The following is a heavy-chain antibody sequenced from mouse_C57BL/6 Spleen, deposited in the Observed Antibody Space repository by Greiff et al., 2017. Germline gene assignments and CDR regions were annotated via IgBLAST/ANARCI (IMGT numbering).Heavy chain of an antibody. J-gene: IGHJ4*01. CDR1: GFSFNTYA. Sequence: DVKLQESGGGLVQPKGSLKLSCAASGFSFNTYAMNWVRQAPGKGLEWVARIRSKSNNYATYYADSVKDRFTISRDDSESMLYLQMNNLKTEDTAMYYCVSYGYDGYYAMDYWGQGTSVTVSS. CDR2: IRSKSNNYAT. D-gene: IGHD2-2*01. CDR3: VSYGYDGYYAMDY. V-gene: IGHV10-1*01.